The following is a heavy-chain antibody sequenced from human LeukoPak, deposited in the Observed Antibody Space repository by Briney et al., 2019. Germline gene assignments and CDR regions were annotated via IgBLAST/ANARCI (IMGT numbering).Heavy chain of an antibody. CDR2: IWYDGSKS. J-gene: IGHJ4*02. V-gene: IGHV3-33*01. D-gene: IGHD3-16*02. CDR1: GFTFRNFG. Sequence: SGGSLRLSCAASGFTFRNFGMHWVRQAPGKGLEWVAIIWYDGSKSYYADSVKDRFTFSRDNSKNTVYSRMNGLRADDTAVYFCVRDRGGYHYFDYWGQGTLVAVSS. CDR3: VRDRGGYHYFDY.